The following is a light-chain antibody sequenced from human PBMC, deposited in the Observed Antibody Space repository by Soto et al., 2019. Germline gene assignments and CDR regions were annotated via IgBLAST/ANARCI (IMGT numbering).Light chain of an antibody. CDR1: GSNIENNF. V-gene: IGLV1-51*02. CDR2: ENN. Sequence: QSALPQPPSLSAAPGQKVTVSCSGSGSNIENNFVSWYRQLPGTAPKLLIYENNRRPSGIPDRFSGSKSGTSATLDIAGLETGDEADYYCATWDTSLSAGVFGPGTKVTVL. J-gene: IGLJ1*01. CDR3: ATWDTSLSAGV.